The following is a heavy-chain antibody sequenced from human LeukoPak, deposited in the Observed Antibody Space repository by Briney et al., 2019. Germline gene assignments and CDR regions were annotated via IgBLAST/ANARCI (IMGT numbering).Heavy chain of an antibody. CDR3: ATRYYYGSGSYNDY. J-gene: IGHJ4*02. D-gene: IGHD3-10*01. V-gene: IGHV4-34*01. Sequence: PSETLSLTCAVYGGSFSGYYWSWISQPPGKGLEWIGEINHSGSTNYNPSLKSRVTISVDTSKNQFSLKLSSVTAADTAVYYCATRYYYGSGSYNDYWGQGTLVTVSS. CDR2: INHSGST. CDR1: GGSFSGYY.